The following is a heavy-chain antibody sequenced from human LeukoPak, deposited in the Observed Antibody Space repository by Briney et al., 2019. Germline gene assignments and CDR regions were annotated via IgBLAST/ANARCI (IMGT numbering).Heavy chain of an antibody. D-gene: IGHD1-14*01. CDR2: VYNCGTT. J-gene: IGHJ4*02. CDR3: ARQSPWYVTDY. CDR1: GASISSYF. Sequence: SETLSLTCTVSGASISSYFWNWIRQPAGKGLEWIGRVYNCGTTNYNPSLKSRVTMSVDTSKNQFSLKLSSVTAADTAVYFCARQSPWYVTDYWGQGTLVTVSS. V-gene: IGHV4-4*07.